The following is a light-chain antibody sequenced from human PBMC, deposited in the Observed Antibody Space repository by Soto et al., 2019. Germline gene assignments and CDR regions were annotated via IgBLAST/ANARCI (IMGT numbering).Light chain of an antibody. CDR3: ATWDASVSGWV. V-gene: IGLV1-44*01. J-gene: IGLJ3*02. Sequence: QSVLTQPPSVSGTPGQRVTISCSGSSSNVGSNTVHWYQQVPGTAPKLLIFNNNQRPSGVPDRFSGSTSGTSASLAISGLQSEDESDYYCATWDASVSGWVFGGGTKLTVL. CDR1: SSNVGSNT. CDR2: NNN.